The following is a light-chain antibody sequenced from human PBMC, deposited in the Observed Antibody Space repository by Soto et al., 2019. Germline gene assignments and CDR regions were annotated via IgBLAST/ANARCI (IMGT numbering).Light chain of an antibody. Sequence: QSVLTQPPSVSAAPTQKVTISCSGSSSNIGSNYVSWYQQLPGTAPKLLIYDNNKRPSGIPDRFSGSKSGTSATLDITGLQTGDEADYYCGTWDSSVSAGVFGGGTKLTVL. J-gene: IGLJ3*02. CDR1: SSNIGSNY. CDR3: GTWDSSVSAGV. CDR2: DNN. V-gene: IGLV1-51*01.